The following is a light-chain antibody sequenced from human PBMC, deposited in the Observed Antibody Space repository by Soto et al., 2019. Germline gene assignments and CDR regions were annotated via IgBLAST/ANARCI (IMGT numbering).Light chain of an antibody. V-gene: IGLV2-8*01. Sequence: QSVLTQPPSASGSPGQSVTISCSGTCSDVGGCNYVSWYQQHPGKAPKLMIYEVSKRPSGVPDRFSGSRSGNTASLTVSGLQAEDEADYYCISYAGSDNFVFGTGTKVTAL. CDR1: CSDVGGCNY. CDR3: ISYAGSDNFV. J-gene: IGLJ1*01. CDR2: EVS.